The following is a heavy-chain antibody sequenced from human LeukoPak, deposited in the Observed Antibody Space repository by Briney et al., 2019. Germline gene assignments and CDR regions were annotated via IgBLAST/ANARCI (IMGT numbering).Heavy chain of an antibody. V-gene: IGHV3-30-3*02. D-gene: IGHD2-15*01. CDR3: AKWGYCSGGSCQLTQYFQH. CDR1: GFTFSSYA. J-gene: IGHJ1*01. Sequence: GGSLRLSCAASGFTFSSYAMHWVRQALGKGLEWVAVISYDGSNKYYADSVKGRFTISRDNSKNTLYLQMNSLRAEDTAVYYCAKWGYCSGGSCQLTQYFQHWGQGTLVTVSS. CDR2: ISYDGSNK.